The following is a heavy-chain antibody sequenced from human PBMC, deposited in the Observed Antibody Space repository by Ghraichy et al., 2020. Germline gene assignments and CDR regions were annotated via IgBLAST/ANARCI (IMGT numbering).Heavy chain of an antibody. CDR3: ARDPTYCSGGSCFKDGMDV. CDR1: GYTFTSYG. Sequence: ASVKVSCKASGYTFTSYGISWVRQAPGQGLEWMGWISAYNGNTNYAQKLQGRVTMTTDTSTSTAYMELRSLRSDDTAVYYCARDPTYCSGGSCFKDGMDVWGQGTTVTVSS. J-gene: IGHJ6*02. V-gene: IGHV1-18*01. D-gene: IGHD2-15*01. CDR2: ISAYNGNT.